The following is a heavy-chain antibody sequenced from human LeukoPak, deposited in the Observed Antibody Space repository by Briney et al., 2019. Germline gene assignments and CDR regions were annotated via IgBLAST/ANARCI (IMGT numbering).Heavy chain of an antibody. V-gene: IGHV3-30*18. CDR3: AKSISSGWIDAFDI. Sequence: PGRSLRLSCAASGFTFNSYGMHWVRQAPGKGLEWVAVISYDGSNKYYADSVKGRFTISRDNSKNTLYLQMNSLRAEDTAVYYCAKSISSGWIDAFDIWGQGTMVTVSS. CDR2: ISYDGSNK. D-gene: IGHD6-19*01. J-gene: IGHJ3*02. CDR1: GFTFNSYG.